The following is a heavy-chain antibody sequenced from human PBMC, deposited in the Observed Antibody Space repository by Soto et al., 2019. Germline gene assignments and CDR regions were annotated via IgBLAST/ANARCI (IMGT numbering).Heavy chain of an antibody. V-gene: IGHV3-74*01. J-gene: IGHJ3*02. CDR3: ARDFGEVGSTAAFDI. D-gene: IGHD1-26*01. Sequence: GGSLRLSCAASGFSFSSCWMRWARQAPGKGLVWVAHIHNDGSRTSYADSVKGRFTISRDNAKNTLYLQMNSLRAEDTAMYYCARDFGEVGSTAAFDIWGQGTMVTVS. CDR2: IHNDGSRT. CDR1: GFSFSSCW.